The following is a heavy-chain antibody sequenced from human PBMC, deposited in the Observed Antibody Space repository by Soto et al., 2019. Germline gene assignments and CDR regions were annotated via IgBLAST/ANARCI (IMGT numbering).Heavy chain of an antibody. V-gene: IGHV3-23*01. CDR1: GFTFSDYV. Sequence: EVLLLESGGDSVQPGGSLRLSCVASGFTFSDYVMSWVRQVPGKGLEWVSSISDGGERTDYRDSVRGRFTISRDNARFTLHPQMNSLRVDDTATYFCARDRSTDFGLDVWGQGTTVTVSS. D-gene: IGHD3-3*01. CDR3: ARDRSTDFGLDV. CDR2: ISDGGERT. J-gene: IGHJ6*02.